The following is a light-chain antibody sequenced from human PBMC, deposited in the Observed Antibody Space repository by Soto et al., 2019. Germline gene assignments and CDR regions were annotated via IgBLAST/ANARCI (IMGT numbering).Light chain of an antibody. V-gene: IGLV2-11*01. CDR1: SSDVGSYNY. J-gene: IGLJ1*01. CDR2: DVS. Sequence: QSLLTQPRSVSGSPGQSVTISCTGTSSDVGSYNYVSWYQQHPGKAPKLMIYDVSKRPSGVPDRFSGSKSGNTASLVISGLQAEDESDYYCCPYAGSYTDVFGTGTKATVL. CDR3: CPYAGSYTDV.